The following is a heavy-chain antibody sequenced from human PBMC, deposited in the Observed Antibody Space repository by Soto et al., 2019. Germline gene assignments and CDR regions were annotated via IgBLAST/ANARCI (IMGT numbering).Heavy chain of an antibody. V-gene: IGHV2-70*11. J-gene: IGHJ4*02. CDR3: ARAKWLQHGLYYFDY. CDR2: ISWDDNK. CDR1: VFSLSTNGMC. D-gene: IGHD5-12*01. Sequence: GSGPTLVNPTQTLTLTCTFSVFSLSTNGMCVSWIRQPPGKALEWLARISWDDNKYYSTSLKTRLTISKDTSKSQVVLTMTNMDPVDTATYFCARAKWLQHGLYYFDYWGQGTLVTVSS.